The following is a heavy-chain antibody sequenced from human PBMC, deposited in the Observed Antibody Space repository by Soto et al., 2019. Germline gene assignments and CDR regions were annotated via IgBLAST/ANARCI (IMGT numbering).Heavy chain of an antibody. J-gene: IGHJ6*02. CDR1: GFSLSTTGEG. CDR2: VHWNDDK. D-gene: IGHD3-3*01. CDR3: ARRRLGDTSPDYNGLDV. V-gene: IGHV2-5*01. Sequence: QITLKEAGPTLVKPTQTLTLTCTFSGFSLSTTGEGVFCIRQPPGKAPEWLALVHWNDDKRYSPSLRPRLTIRKDTSRSQVVLSLTNLDPVDTGTYYCARRRLGDTSPDYNGLDVWGQGTTVIVSS.